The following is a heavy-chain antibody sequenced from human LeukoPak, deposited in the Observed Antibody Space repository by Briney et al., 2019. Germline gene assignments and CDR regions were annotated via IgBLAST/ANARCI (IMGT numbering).Heavy chain of an antibody. CDR1: GGSFSGYY. V-gene: IGHV4-34*01. J-gene: IGHJ3*02. CDR2: INHSGST. CDR3: ARARGGVTATIDDAFDI. D-gene: IGHD2-21*02. Sequence: PSETLSLICAVYGGSFSGYYWSWIRQPPGKGLEWIGEINHSGSTNYNPSLKSRVTISVDTSKNQFSLKLSSVTAADTAVYYCARARGGVTATIDDAFDIWGQGTMVTVSS.